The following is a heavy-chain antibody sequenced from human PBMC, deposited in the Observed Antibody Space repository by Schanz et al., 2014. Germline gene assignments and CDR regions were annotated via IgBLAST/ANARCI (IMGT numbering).Heavy chain of an antibody. J-gene: IGHJ3*02. CDR2: ISDSGDTA. CDR1: GFTFSGFW. CDR3: AKGRFGELSAFDI. V-gene: IGHV3-23*04. D-gene: IGHD3-10*01. Sequence: EVQLAESGGGLVQPGGSLRLSCAASGFTFSGFWMTWVRQAPGKGLEWVSLISDSGDTAYYADSVKGRFTISSDNSKSTLYLQMSSLRAEDTAVYYCAKGRFGELSAFDIWGQGTMVTVSS.